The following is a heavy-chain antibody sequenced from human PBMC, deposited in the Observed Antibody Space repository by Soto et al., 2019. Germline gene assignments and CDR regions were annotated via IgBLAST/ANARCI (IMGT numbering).Heavy chain of an antibody. CDR2: ISYDGRNK. CDR3: AKDRADLAGAAIAGGGGAFDA. V-gene: IGHV3-30*05. Sequence: QIQLVQSGGGGVQPGRSLRLSCAASGFTLSSYGMHWVRQAPGKGLEWVAAISYDGRNKWYMDSLEGRFTVSRDNSESSGFLQGDSLRPEDTAMYFCAKDRADLAGAAIAGGGGAFDAWGQGTMVTVSS. CDR1: GFTLSSYG. J-gene: IGHJ3*01. D-gene: IGHD2-15*01.